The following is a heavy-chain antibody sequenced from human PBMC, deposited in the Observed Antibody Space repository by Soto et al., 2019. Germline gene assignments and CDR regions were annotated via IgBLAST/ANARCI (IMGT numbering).Heavy chain of an antibody. D-gene: IGHD3-22*01. CDR2: ISWNSGSI. V-gene: IGHV3-9*01. CDR1: GFTFPDYT. CDR3: AKGLYYYQTSGYPHY. Sequence: EVQLVESGGGLVQPGRSLRLSCTASGFTFPDYTMHWVRQAPGKGLEWVSGISWNSGSIDYADSVKGRFIISRDDAKNCLNLQMNSLRAEDTALYYCAKGLYYYQTSGYPHYWGQGTLVTVSS. J-gene: IGHJ4*02.